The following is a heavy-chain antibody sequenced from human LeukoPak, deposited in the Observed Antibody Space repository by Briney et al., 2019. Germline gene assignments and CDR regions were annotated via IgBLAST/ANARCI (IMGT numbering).Heavy chain of an antibody. CDR3: TRRLDGNGLDV. Sequence: SQTLSLTCAISGDSVSRSTAAWNWIRQSPSRGLEWLGRTYYRSKWCSDYAVSVKSRMTISSDTSKNQTSLLLKSMNPEDSAVYFCTRRLDGNGLDVWGQGTMVTVSS. V-gene: IGHV6-1*01. J-gene: IGHJ3*01. CDR2: TYYRSKWCS. D-gene: IGHD2-8*01. CDR1: GDSVSRSTAA.